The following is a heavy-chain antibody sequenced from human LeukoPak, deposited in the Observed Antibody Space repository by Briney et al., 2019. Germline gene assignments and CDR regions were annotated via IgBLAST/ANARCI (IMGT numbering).Heavy chain of an antibody. J-gene: IGHJ5*02. Sequence: GASVKVSCKASGYTFTGYYMHWVRQAPGQGLEWMGWINPNSGGTNYAQKFQGRVTMTRDTSISTAYMELSRLRSDDTAVYYCARARQYSGSSYWFDPWGQGTLVTVSS. CDR2: INPNSGGT. CDR1: GYTFTGYY. CDR3: ARARQYSGSSYWFDP. V-gene: IGHV1-2*02. D-gene: IGHD1-26*01.